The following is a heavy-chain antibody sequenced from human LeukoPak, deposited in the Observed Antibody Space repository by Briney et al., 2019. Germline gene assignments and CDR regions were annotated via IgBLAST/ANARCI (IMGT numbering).Heavy chain of an antibody. CDR1: EFTFSTYW. CDR3: ARDGGSSSWYSYYFDY. D-gene: IGHD6-13*01. CDR2: ISSSSGII. J-gene: IGHJ4*02. Sequence: PGGSLRLSCAASEFTFSTYWMHWVRQAPGKGLEWVSYISSSSGIIYYADSVKGRFTISRDNAKNSLYLQMNSLRAEDTAVYYCARDGGSSSWYSYYFDYWGQGTLVTVFS. V-gene: IGHV3-48*01.